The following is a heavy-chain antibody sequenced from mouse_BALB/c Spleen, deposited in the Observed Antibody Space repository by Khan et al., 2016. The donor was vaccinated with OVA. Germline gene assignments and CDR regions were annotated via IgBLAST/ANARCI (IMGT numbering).Heavy chain of an antibody. CDR2: INTYTGEP. V-gene: IGHV9-1*02. Sequence: QIQLVQSGPELKKPGETVKISCKASGYTFTNYGMNWVKQAPGKGLKWMGWINTYTGEPKYTGDFKGRFAFSLETSASTAYLQINNPKNEDMATYFCARGASYWYFDVWGAGTTVTVSS. CDR3: ARGASYWYFDV. CDR1: GYTFTNYG. J-gene: IGHJ1*01.